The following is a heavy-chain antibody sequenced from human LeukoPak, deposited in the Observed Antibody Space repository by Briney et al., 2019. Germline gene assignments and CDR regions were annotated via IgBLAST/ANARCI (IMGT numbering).Heavy chain of an antibody. CDR3: AKDGTYYYGSGSYYYYMDV. CDR2: IYSGGST. J-gene: IGHJ6*03. CDR1: GFTVSSNY. D-gene: IGHD3-10*01. V-gene: IGHV3-53*05. Sequence: GGSLRLSCAASGFTVSSNYMSWVRQAPGKGLEWVSVIYSGGSTYYADSVKGRFTISRDNSKNTLYLQMNSLRAEDTAVYYCAKDGTYYYGSGSYYYYMDVWGKGTTVTVSS.